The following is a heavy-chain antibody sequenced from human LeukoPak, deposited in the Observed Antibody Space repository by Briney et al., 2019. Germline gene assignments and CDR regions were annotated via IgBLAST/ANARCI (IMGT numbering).Heavy chain of an antibody. J-gene: IGHJ3*02. V-gene: IGHV4-61*02. Sequence: SETLSLTCTVSGGSISSGSYYWSWIRQPARKGLEWIGRIYTSGSTNYNPSLKSRVTISVDTSKNQFSLKLSSVTAADTAVYYCARFTSRDAFDIWGQGTMVTVSS. CDR3: ARFTSRDAFDI. D-gene: IGHD6-6*01. CDR1: GGSISSGSYY. CDR2: IYTSGST.